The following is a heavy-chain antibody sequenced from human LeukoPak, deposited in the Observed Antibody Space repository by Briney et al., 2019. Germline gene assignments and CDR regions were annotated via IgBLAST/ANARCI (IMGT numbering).Heavy chain of an antibody. Sequence: GGSPRLSCAASGFTFSSYWMSWVRQAPGKGLEWVANIKQDGSEKYYVDSVKGRFTISRDNSKNTLYLQMNSLRAEDTAVYYCAREDIVVVPAAMGYWGQGTLVTVSS. J-gene: IGHJ4*02. CDR1: GFTFSSYW. CDR3: AREDIVVVPAAMGY. CDR2: IKQDGSEK. V-gene: IGHV3-7*01. D-gene: IGHD2-2*01.